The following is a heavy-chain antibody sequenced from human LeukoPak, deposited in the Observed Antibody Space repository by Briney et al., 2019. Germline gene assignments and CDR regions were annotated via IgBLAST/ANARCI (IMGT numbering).Heavy chain of an antibody. V-gene: IGHV4-39*07. D-gene: IGHD6-19*01. CDR1: GGSISSSY. Sequence: SETLSLTCTVSGGSISSSYWGWIRQPPGKGLEWVGSIYYSGSTYYNSSLKSRVTISVATSKNQFSLKLSSVTAADTAVYYCARDAVAGFDFWGQGTLVTVSS. CDR3: ARDAVAGFDF. J-gene: IGHJ4*02. CDR2: IYYSGST.